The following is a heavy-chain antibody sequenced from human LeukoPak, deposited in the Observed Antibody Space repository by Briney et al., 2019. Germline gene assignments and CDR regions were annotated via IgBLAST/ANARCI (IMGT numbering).Heavy chain of an antibody. CDR2: ITSSGAT. CDR3: ANGRSESYHY. Sequence: PGGSLRLSCAASGFTFSKYGAWVRRAPGKGLEWVSAITSSGATYYADSVKGRFTISGDNSKNTLYLQMNSLGAEDTAVYYCANGRSESYHYWGRGTLVTVSS. V-gene: IGHV3-23*01. D-gene: IGHD1-26*01. CDR1: GFTFSKYG. J-gene: IGHJ4*02.